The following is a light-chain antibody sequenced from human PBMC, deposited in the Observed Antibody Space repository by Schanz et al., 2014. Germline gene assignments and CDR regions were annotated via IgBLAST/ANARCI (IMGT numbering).Light chain of an antibody. V-gene: IGLV1-40*01. Sequence: QSVLTQPPSVSGAPGQRVTISCTGSTSNIGAGYSVHWYQQLPGTAPKLLIYGNSNRPSGVPDRFSGSKSGNTASLTVSGLQAEDEADYYCSSHGGSRVFGGGTKLTVL. CDR3: SSHGGSRV. CDR1: TSNIGAGYS. CDR2: GNS. J-gene: IGLJ3*02.